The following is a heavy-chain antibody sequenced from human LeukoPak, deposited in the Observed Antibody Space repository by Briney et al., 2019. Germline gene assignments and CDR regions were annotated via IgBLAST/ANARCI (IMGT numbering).Heavy chain of an antibody. V-gene: IGHV3-53*01. Sequence: GGSLRLSCAASGFTVSSNYMNWVRQAPGKGLEWVSVIYSGGSTYYADSVKGRFTISRDNSKNTLYLQMNSLRAEDTAVYYCARDAMSPYYYDSSGSFRLYYYYYGMDVWGQGTTVTVSS. CDR3: ARDAMSPYYYDSSGSFRLYYYYYGMDV. CDR2: IYSGGST. D-gene: IGHD3-22*01. CDR1: GFTVSSNY. J-gene: IGHJ6*02.